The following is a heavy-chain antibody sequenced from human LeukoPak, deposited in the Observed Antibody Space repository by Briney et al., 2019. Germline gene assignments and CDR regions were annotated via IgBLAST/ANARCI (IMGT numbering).Heavy chain of an antibody. CDR1: GGSISSSSYY. CDR2: IYYSGST. V-gene: IGHV4-39*01. Sequence: SETLSLTCTVSGGSISSSSYYWGWIRQPPGKGLEWIGSIYYSGSTYYNPSLKSRVTIFVDTSKNQFSLKLSSVTAADTAVYYCARPTYYYDSSGYPDDAFDIWGQGTMVTVSS. CDR3: ARPTYYYDSSGYPDDAFDI. D-gene: IGHD3-22*01. J-gene: IGHJ3*02.